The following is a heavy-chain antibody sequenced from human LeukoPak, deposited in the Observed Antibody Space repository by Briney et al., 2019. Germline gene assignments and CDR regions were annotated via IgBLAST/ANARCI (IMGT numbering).Heavy chain of an antibody. CDR2: FSATDGSA. D-gene: IGHD6-13*01. CDR1: GFTFSSYA. J-gene: IGHJ3*01. Sequence: GGSLRLSCAASGFTFSSYAMTWVRQAPGKGLEWVSAFSATDGSAQYAESVEGRFAISRDNSKNTLFLQMNSLGAEDTAVYYCASAKIAAAGTGAFDVWGQGTLVTVSS. V-gene: IGHV3-23*01. CDR3: ASAKIAAAGTGAFDV.